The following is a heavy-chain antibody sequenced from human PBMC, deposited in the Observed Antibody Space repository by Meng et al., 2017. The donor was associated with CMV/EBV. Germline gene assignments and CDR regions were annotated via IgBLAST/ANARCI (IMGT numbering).Heavy chain of an antibody. CDR2: IIPIFGTA. Sequence: SCKASGGTCGTYPISWVRQAPGQGLEWMGGIIPIFGTANNAQKYQGRVTITTDESTKTAYIGLGSLRSEDTAVYCGARAPLGASIDYWGQGTLVTVSS. J-gene: IGHJ4*02. D-gene: IGHD1-26*01. CDR1: GGTCGTYP. V-gene: IGHV1-69*05. CDR3: ARAPLGASIDY.